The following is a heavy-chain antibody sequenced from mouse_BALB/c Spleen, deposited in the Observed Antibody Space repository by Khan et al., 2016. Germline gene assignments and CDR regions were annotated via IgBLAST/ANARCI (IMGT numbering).Heavy chain of an antibody. Sequence: VQLQQSGTELVRPGASVKLSCKASGYSFTRYWMNWVKQRPGQGLEWIGMIHPSDSESRLNQQFKDKATLTVDNSSSIAYMQLSSPTSEDSAVYYCTRSAYGNHPYYAMDYWGQGTSVTASS. CDR1: GYSFTRYW. D-gene: IGHD2-1*01. V-gene: IGHV1-61*01. CDR2: IHPSDSES. CDR3: TRSAYGNHPYYAMDY. J-gene: IGHJ4*01.